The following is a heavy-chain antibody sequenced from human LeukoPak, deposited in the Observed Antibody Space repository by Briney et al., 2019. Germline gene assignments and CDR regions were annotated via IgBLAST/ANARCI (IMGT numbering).Heavy chain of an antibody. CDR2: INQDGSEK. CDR3: ARATYCGTGCYKGFDY. CDR1: GFTFSSYW. J-gene: IGHJ4*02. V-gene: IGHV3-7*04. D-gene: IGHD2-21*02. Sequence: GGSLRLSCAASGFTFSSYWMSWVRQAPGKGLEWVANINQDGSEKYSVDSVKGRFSMSRDNAKNTMYLQMNSLGADDTAVYYCARATYCGTGCYKGFDYWGQGTLVTVSS.